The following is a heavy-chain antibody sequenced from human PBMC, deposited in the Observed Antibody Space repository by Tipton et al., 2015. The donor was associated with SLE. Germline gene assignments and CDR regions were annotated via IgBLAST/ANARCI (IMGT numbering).Heavy chain of an antibody. D-gene: IGHD6-19*01. J-gene: IGHJ4*02. CDR2: IRSKAYGGTT. Sequence: SLRLSCTASGFTFGDYAMNWVRQAPGKGLEWVGFIRSKAYGGTTEYAASVKGRFTISRDDSKSIAYLQMISLKTEDTAVYYCTRVGDMYDSGWYWFDYWGQGTLVTVSS. CDR3: TRVGDMYDSGWYWFDY. CDR1: GFTFGDYA. V-gene: IGHV3-49*04.